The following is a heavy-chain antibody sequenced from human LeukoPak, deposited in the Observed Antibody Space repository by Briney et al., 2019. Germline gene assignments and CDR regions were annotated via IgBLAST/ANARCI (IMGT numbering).Heavy chain of an antibody. Sequence: PGGSLRLSCAASGFTFSSYSMNWVRQAPGKGLEWVSSISSSSSYIYYADSVKGRFTISRDNAKNSLYLQMNSLRAEDTAVYYCARDLGITIFGVVSNWGQGTLVTVPS. CDR3: ARDLGITIFGVVSN. J-gene: IGHJ4*02. CDR1: GFTFSSYS. CDR2: ISSSSSYI. V-gene: IGHV3-21*01. D-gene: IGHD3-3*01.